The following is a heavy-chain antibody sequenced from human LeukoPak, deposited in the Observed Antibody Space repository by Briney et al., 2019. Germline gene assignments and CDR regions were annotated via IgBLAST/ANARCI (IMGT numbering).Heavy chain of an antibody. Sequence: ASVKVSCKASGYTFTGLYIHWVRQTAGQGLEWMGWINPNSGDTALAQKFQGRVTVTRDTSISTVYMELSSLTSDDTALYYCALWLGGLAPTPVFDCWGQGTLVTVSS. J-gene: IGHJ4*02. CDR3: ALWLGGLAPTPVFDC. D-gene: IGHD3-10*01. CDR2: INPNSGDT. CDR1: GYTFTGLY. V-gene: IGHV1-2*02.